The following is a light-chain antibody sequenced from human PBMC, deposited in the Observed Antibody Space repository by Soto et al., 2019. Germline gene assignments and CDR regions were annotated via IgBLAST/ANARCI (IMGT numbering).Light chain of an antibody. CDR1: QGISNY. V-gene: IGKV1-27*01. J-gene: IGKJ3*01. CDR2: EAS. Sequence: DIQMTQSPSSLSASVGDRVTITCRASQGISNYLAWYHQKPGKLPKLLIYEASTLQSGVPSRFSGSGFGTEFTLTISILQPEDVAAYYCQKYNIAPFTFGPGTKVDIK. CDR3: QKYNIAPFT.